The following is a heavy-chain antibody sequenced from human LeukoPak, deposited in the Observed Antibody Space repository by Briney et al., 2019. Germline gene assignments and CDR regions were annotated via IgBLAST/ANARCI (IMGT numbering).Heavy chain of an antibody. D-gene: IGHD3-10*01. Sequence: GGSLRLSCAASGFTFSSYSMNWVRQAPGKGLEWVSSISSSSSYIYYADSVKGRFAISRDNAKNSLYLQMDSLRAEDTAVYYCARVVWFGETIDYWGQGTLVTVSS. J-gene: IGHJ4*02. CDR3: ARVVWFGETIDY. CDR1: GFTFSSYS. CDR2: ISSSSSYI. V-gene: IGHV3-21*01.